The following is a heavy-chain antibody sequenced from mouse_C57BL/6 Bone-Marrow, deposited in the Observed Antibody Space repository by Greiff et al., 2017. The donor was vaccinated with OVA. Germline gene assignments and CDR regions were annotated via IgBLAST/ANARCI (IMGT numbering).Heavy chain of an antibody. D-gene: IGHD3-2*02. Sequence: EVQLQQSGPELVKPGASVKLSCKASGYTFTDYYMNWVKQSHGQSLEWIGYINPNNGGTSYNQKFKGKATLTVAKSSSTAYLELRSLASEASAVYECDPWENSSGLYYFDYWGQGTTLTVSA. CDR2: INPNNGGT. J-gene: IGHJ2*01. V-gene: IGHV1-26*01. CDR1: GYTFTDYY. CDR3: DPWENSSGLYYFDY.